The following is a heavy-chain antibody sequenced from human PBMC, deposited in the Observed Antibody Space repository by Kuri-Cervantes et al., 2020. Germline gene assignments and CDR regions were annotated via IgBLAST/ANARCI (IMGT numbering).Heavy chain of an antibody. CDR1: GFTASSDY. CDR2: IYTGGGT. D-gene: IGHD6-13*01. CDR3: VRDGGSATAVAAGNYYHGMDV. J-gene: IGHJ6*02. V-gene: IGHV3-53*01. Sequence: GGSLSLSCAVSGFTASSDYMTWVRQPPGKGLEWVSVIYTGGGTYYADSGKGRFPISRDNSKDTLYLLMNSLRAEDTAVYFCVRDGGSATAVAAGNYYHGMDVWGQGTTVTVSS.